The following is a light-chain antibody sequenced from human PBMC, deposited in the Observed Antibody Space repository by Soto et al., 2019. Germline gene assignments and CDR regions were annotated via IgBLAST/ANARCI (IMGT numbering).Light chain of an antibody. CDR1: SPNIGAGYD. Sequence: QSVLTQPPSVSGAPGQRVTISCTGSSPNIGAGYDVHWYQQLPGTAPKLLMYGNTNRPSGVPDRFSGSRSGTSASLAITGLQAEDEAVYYCQSFDSSQSGYVFGTGTKLTVL. J-gene: IGLJ1*01. CDR3: QSFDSSQSGYV. V-gene: IGLV1-40*01. CDR2: GNT.